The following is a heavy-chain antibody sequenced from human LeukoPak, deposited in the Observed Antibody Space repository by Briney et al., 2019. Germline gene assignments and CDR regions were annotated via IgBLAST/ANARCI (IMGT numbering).Heavy chain of an antibody. CDR2: INSDGSWT. CDR3: VSFYETY. D-gene: IGHD2/OR15-2a*01. Sequence: GGSLRLSCAASGFTFSSYSMNWVRQVPGKGLVWVSHINSDGSWTSYADSVKGRFTISIDNAKNTVYLQMNSLRAEDTAVYYCVSFYETYWGRGTLVTVSS. V-gene: IGHV3-74*01. J-gene: IGHJ4*02. CDR1: GFTFSSYS.